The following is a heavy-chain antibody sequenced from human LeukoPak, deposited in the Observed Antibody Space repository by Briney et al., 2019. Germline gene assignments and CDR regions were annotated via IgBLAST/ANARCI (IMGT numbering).Heavy chain of an antibody. V-gene: IGHV3-74*01. CDR2: INSDGSST. D-gene: IGHD2-8*01. CDR3: ARPEALAEWSQFDY. Sequence: GGSLRLSCAASGFTFSSYWVHWVRQAPGKGLVWVSRINSDGSSTSYADSVKGRFTISRDNAKNTLYLQMNSLRAEDTAVYYCARPEALAEWSQFDYWGQGTLVTVSS. CDR1: GFTFSSYW. J-gene: IGHJ4*02.